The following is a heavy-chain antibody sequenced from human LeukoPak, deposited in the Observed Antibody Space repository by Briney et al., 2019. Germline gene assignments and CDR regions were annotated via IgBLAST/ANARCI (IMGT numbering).Heavy chain of an antibody. D-gene: IGHD5-12*01. J-gene: IGHJ4*02. CDR1: GFTFSSYA. Sequence: GGSLRLSCEASGFTFSSYAMSWVRQAPGKGLEWVSSISGSGGSTYYADSVKGRFTISRDNSKNTLYLQMNSLRAEDTAVYYCAKDRRVRSSGYDLDYWGQGTLVTVSS. CDR3: AKDRRVRSSGYDLDY. V-gene: IGHV3-23*01. CDR2: ISGSGGST.